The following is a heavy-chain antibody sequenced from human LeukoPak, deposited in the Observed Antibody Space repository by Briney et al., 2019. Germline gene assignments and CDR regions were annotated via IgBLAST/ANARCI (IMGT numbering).Heavy chain of an antibody. J-gene: IGHJ5*02. Sequence: PSETLSLTCTVSGYSISSGYYWGWIRQPPGKGLEWIGSIYHSGSTYYNPSLKSRVTISVDTSKNQFSLKLSSVTAADTAVYYCARRGQLGGYWFDPWGQGTLVTVSS. V-gene: IGHV4-38-2*02. CDR1: GYSISSGYY. D-gene: IGHD5-18*01. CDR2: IYHSGST. CDR3: ARRGQLGGYWFDP.